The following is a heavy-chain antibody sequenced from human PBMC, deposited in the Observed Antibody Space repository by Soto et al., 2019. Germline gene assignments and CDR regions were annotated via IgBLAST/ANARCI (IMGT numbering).Heavy chain of an antibody. CDR1: GYTFTGYY. V-gene: IGHV1-2*02. CDR3: ARVPPEYYYYGMDV. CDR2: INPNSGGT. J-gene: IGHJ6*02. Sequence: ASVKVSCKASGYTFTGYYMHWVRQAPGQGLEWMGWINPNSGGTNYAQKFQGRVTMTRDTSISTAYMELSRLRSDDTAVYYCARVPPEYYYYGMDVWGQGTTVNVSS.